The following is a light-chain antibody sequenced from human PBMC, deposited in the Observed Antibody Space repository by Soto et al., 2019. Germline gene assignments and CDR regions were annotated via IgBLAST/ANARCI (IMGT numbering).Light chain of an antibody. Sequence: DIQMTQSPSSLSASVGDRVTITCQASQDISIYLNWYQQKPGKAPKLLIYDASNLETGVPSRFSGSGSGTDFTFTISSLQPEDIATYYCQKYNSAPLTFGGGTKVDIK. V-gene: IGKV1-33*01. CDR3: QKYNSAPLT. CDR1: QDISIY. CDR2: DAS. J-gene: IGKJ4*01.